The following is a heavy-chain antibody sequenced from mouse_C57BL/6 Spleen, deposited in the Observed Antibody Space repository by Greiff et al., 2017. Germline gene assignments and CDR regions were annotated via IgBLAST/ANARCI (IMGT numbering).Heavy chain of an antibody. CDR3: ARIITGTGYFDY. J-gene: IGHJ2*01. CDR2: IAPEDGET. CDR1: GFNIKDYY. D-gene: IGHD4-1*01. V-gene: IGHV14-2*01. Sequence: EVQLQQSGAELVKPGASVKLSCTASGFNIKDYYMHWVKQRTEQGLEWIGRIAPEDGETKYAPKFPGKATITADTSSNTAYLKLSSRTSEDTAVYYCARIITGTGYFDYWGQGTTLTGAS.